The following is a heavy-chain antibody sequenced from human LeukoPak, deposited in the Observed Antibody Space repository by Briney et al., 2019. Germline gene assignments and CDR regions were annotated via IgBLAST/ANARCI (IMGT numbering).Heavy chain of an antibody. CDR3: TRHRPDIVVVPAATNYYYMDV. CDR2: IRSKTNSYAT. V-gene: IGHV3-73*01. J-gene: IGHJ6*03. CDR1: GFTFSGSA. D-gene: IGHD2-2*01. Sequence: GGSLKLSCAASGFTFSGSAMHWVRQASGKGLEWVGRIRSKTNSYATAYAASVKGRFTISRDDSKNTAYLQMNSLKTEDTAVYYCTRHRPDIVVVPAATNYYYMDVWGEGTTVTISS.